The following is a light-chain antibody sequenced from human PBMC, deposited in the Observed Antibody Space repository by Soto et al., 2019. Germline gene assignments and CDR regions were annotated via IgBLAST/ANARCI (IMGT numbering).Light chain of an antibody. J-gene: IGLJ2*01. CDR3: TSYTSSSTLV. V-gene: IGLV2-14*01. Sequence: QSALTQPASVSGSPGQSITISCTGTSTDVGGYKYVSWYQQHAGNAPKLLIYEVTNRPSGVSNRFSGSKSGNTASLTISGLQAEDEADYYCTSYTSSSTLVFGGGTKLTVL. CDR1: STDVGGYKY. CDR2: EVT.